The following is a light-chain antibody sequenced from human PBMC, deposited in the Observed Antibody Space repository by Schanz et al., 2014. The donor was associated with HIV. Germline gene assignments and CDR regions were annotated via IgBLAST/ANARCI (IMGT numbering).Light chain of an antibody. CDR2: DDN. Sequence: LTQSHSVSESPGKTVTISCTRSSGSIASNYVQWYQQRPGSAPTTVIYDDNQRPSGVPDRFSGSIDSSSNSASLTISRLKTEDEADYYCQSYDSNNRWVFGGGTKVTVL. J-gene: IGLJ3*02. CDR1: SGSIASNY. CDR3: QSYDSNNRWV. V-gene: IGLV6-57*04.